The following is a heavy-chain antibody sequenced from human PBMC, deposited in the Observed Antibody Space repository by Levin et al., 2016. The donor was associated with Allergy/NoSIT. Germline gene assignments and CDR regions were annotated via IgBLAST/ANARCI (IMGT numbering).Heavy chain of an antibody. D-gene: IGHD5-12*01. V-gene: IGHV3-30*03. CDR2: ISYDGSNK. CDR1: GFTFSSYG. Sequence: LSLTCAASGFTFSSYGMHWVRQAPGKGLEWVAVISYDGSNKYYADSVKGRFTISRDNSKNTLYLQMNSLRAEDTAVYYCAREYSGYDSWGQGTTVTVSS. J-gene: IGHJ6*02. CDR3: AREYSGYDS.